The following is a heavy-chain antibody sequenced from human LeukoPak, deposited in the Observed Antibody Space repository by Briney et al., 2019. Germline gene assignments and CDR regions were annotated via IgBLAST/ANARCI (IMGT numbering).Heavy chain of an antibody. CDR2: INHSGST. CDR1: GGSISSSSYY. D-gene: IGHD2-15*01. J-gene: IGHJ4*02. Sequence: SETLSLTCTVSGGSISSSSYYWSWIRQPPGKGLEWIGEINHSGSTNYNPSLKSRVTISVDTSKNQFSLKLSSVTAADTAVYYCARPYCSGGSCYSVGWGQGTLVTVSS. V-gene: IGHV4-39*07. CDR3: ARPYCSGGSCYSVG.